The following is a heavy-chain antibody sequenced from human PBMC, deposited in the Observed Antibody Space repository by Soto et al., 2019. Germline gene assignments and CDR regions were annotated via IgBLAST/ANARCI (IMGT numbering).Heavy chain of an antibody. CDR1: GFTFSSYG. D-gene: IGHD4-4*01. CDR3: AREALQYSYYYGMDV. Sequence: QVQLVESGGGVVQPGRSLRLSCAASGFTFSSYGMHWVRQAPGKGLEWVALIWYDGSIKYYADSVKGRFTISRDNSKNTLYLQMISLRAEDTAVYYCAREALQYSYYYGMDVWGQGTTVTVSS. CDR2: IWYDGSIK. V-gene: IGHV3-33*01. J-gene: IGHJ6*02.